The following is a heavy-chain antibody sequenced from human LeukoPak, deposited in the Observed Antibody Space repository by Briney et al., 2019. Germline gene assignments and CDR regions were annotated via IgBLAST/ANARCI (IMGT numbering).Heavy chain of an antibody. D-gene: IGHD5-24*01. CDR3: ARDGEMATVTNDFDY. V-gene: IGHV3-74*01. CDR2: INSDGSST. Sequence: GGSLRLSCAASGFTFSSYWMHWVRQAPGKGLVWVSRINSDGSSTSYADSVKGRFTISRDNAKNTLYLQMNSLRAEDTAVYYCARDGEMATVTNDFDYWGQGTLVTVSS. CDR1: GFTFSSYW. J-gene: IGHJ4*02.